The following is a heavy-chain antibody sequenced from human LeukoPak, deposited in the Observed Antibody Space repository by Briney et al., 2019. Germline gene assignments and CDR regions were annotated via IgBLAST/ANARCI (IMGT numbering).Heavy chain of an antibody. J-gene: IGHJ3*02. CDR3: AIVVILRRWEAFDI. V-gene: IGHV3-30*03. Sequence: GRSLRLSCAASGFIFSNYGLHWVRQAPGKGLEWVAVISYDGSKKYYADSVKGRFTISRDNSKNMLYLQMSSLRAEDTAVYYCAIVVILRRWEAFDIWGQGTMVTVSS. D-gene: IGHD3-22*01. CDR2: ISYDGSKK. CDR1: GFIFSNYG.